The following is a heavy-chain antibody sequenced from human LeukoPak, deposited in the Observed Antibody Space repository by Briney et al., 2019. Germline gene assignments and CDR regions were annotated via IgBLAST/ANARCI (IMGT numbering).Heavy chain of an antibody. Sequence: GGSLRLSCAASGFTFSSYAMHWVRQAPGKGLEYVSAISSNGGSTYYANSVKGRFTISRDNSKKTVYLQMNSLRTEDTAVYYCARDSYVYYMDVWGKGTTVTISS. D-gene: IGHD1-26*01. CDR2: ISSNGGST. J-gene: IGHJ6*03. CDR1: GFTFSSYA. CDR3: ARDSYVYYMDV. V-gene: IGHV3-64*01.